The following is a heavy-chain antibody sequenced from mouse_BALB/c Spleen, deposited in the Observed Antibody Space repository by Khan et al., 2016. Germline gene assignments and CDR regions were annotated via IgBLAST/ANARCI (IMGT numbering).Heavy chain of an antibody. D-gene: IGHD1-1*01. V-gene: IGHV3-2*02. CDR2: ISYSGST. CDR3: ARSDYGDKDAMDY. Sequence: EVQLQESGPGLAKPSQSLSLTCTVTGYSITSDYAWNWIRQFPGNRLEWMGYISYSGSTSYNPSLKSRISITRDTSKNQFFLQLNSVTSKDTATYYCARSDYGDKDAMDYWGQGTSVTVSS. J-gene: IGHJ4*01. CDR1: GYSITSDYA.